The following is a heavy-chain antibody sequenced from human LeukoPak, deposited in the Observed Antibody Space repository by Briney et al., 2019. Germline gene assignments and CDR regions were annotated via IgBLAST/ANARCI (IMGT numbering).Heavy chain of an antibody. V-gene: IGHV4-59*01. D-gene: IGHD1-1*01. CDR3: ARLTTWVGYCFDY. CDR1: GGSISSYY. Sequence: SETLSLTCTVSGGSISSYYWSWIRQPPGKGLEWIGYIYYTGSTNYNPSLKSRVTISVDTSKNQFSLRLSSVTAADTAVYYCARLTTWVGYCFDYWGQGTLVTVSS. J-gene: IGHJ4*02. CDR2: IYYTGST.